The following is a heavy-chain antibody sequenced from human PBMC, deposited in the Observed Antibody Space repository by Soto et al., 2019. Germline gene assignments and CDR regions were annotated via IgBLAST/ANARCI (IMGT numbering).Heavy chain of an antibody. J-gene: IGHJ4*02. CDR3: AHSREMATFDY. D-gene: IGHD5-12*01. Sequence: QITLKESGPTLVKPTQTLTLTCTFSGFSLSTSGVGVGWIRQPPGKALEWLALIYWDDDKRYSPSLKSRLTIPNDTSKNQVVRTMTNMDPVDTATYYCAHSREMATFDYWGQGTLVTVSS. CDR1: GFSLSTSGVG. CDR2: IYWDDDK. V-gene: IGHV2-5*02.